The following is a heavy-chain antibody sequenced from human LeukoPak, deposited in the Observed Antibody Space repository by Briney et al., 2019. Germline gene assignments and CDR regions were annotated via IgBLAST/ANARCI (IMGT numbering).Heavy chain of an antibody. V-gene: IGHV4-34*01. CDR3: ARGGGYDSSGYYYRHAFDI. CDR1: GGSFSGYY. CDR2: INHSGST. J-gene: IGHJ3*02. Sequence: SETLSLTCAVYGGSFSGYYWSWIRQAPGKGLEWIGEINHSGSTNYNPSLKSRVTISVDTSKNQFSLKLSSVTAADTAAYYCARGGGYDSSGYYYRHAFDIWGQGTMVTLSS. D-gene: IGHD3-22*01.